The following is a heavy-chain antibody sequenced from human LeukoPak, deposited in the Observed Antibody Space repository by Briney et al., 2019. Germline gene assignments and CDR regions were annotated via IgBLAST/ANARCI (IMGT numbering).Heavy chain of an antibody. Sequence: AGGSLRLSCAASGFTFSSYWMSWVRQAPGKGLEWVANIKQDGSEKYYVDSVKGRFTISRDNAKSSLYLQMNSLRAEDTAVYYCASSEEFIAAYFDYWGQGTLVTVSS. CDR2: IKQDGSEK. CDR3: ASSEEFIAAYFDY. V-gene: IGHV3-7*01. D-gene: IGHD6-25*01. CDR1: GFTFSSYW. J-gene: IGHJ4*02.